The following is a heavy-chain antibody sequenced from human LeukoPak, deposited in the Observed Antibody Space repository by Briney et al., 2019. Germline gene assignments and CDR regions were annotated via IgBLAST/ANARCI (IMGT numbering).Heavy chain of an antibody. Sequence: GGSLRLSCAVSGFIVSSNYMSWVRQAPGKGLEWVSSISGTGDVSKYADSVKGRFTISRDNSKNTLYLQVNSLRAEETAVYYCAKAFVPYYYGMDVWGQGTTVTVS. V-gene: IGHV3-23*01. CDR3: AKAFVPYYYGMDV. CDR1: GFIVSSNY. D-gene: IGHD2/OR15-2a*01. CDR2: ISGTGDVS. J-gene: IGHJ6*02.